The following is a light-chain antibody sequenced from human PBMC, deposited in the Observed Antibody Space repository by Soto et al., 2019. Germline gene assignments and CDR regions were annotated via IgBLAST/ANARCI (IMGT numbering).Light chain of an antibody. CDR1: QSVTSY. Sequence: EIVLTQSPATLSLSPGERATLSCRASQSVTSYLAWYQQKPGQAPRLLIYDASNRATGIPARFSRSGSGTDFTLTISSLEPEDFAVYCCQQRSNWPPYTFGQGTKLAIK. CDR3: QQRSNWPPYT. V-gene: IGKV3-11*01. J-gene: IGKJ2*01. CDR2: DAS.